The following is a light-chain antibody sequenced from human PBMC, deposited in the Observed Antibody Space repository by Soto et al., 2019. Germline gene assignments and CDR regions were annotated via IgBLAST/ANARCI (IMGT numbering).Light chain of an antibody. CDR1: QSVSAR. Sequence: EIVLTQSPDTLSLSPGESATLSCRASQSVSARLAWYKHKPGQPPRLLISDVFNRASGVAERFSGSGSETDFTLIIRRLEPEDSALSYCQHYQGGHPIAFGQGTRLEIK. J-gene: IGKJ5*01. V-gene: IGKV3-20*01. CDR2: DVF. CDR3: QHYQGGHPIA.